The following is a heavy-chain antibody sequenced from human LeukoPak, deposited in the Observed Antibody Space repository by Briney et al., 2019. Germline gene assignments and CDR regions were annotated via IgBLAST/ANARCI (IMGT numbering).Heavy chain of an antibody. D-gene: IGHD4-17*01. CDR1: GGPFSGYY. CDR2: VNHSGSA. CDR3: ARGQGTVTTH. Sequence: PSETLSPTCAVSGGPFSGYYWTWIRQPPGKGLEWIGEVNHSGSANYNPSLKSRVTISLDTSKNQFSLKLSSVTAADTAVYYCARGQGTVTTHWGQGTLVTVSS. J-gene: IGHJ4*02. V-gene: IGHV4-34*01.